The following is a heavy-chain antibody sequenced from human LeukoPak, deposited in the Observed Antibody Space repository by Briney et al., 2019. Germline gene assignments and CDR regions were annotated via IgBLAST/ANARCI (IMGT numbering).Heavy chain of an antibody. V-gene: IGHV3-30*02. Sequence: GGSLRLSCAASGFTFSYYGMHWVRQAPGKGLEWVAFIRYDGSNKYYADSVKGRFTISRDNSKNTLYLQMNSLRAEDTAVYYCASNIVVVVAANDAFDIWGQGTMVTVSS. D-gene: IGHD2-15*01. CDR1: GFTFSYYG. CDR3: ASNIVVVVAANDAFDI. CDR2: IRYDGSNK. J-gene: IGHJ3*02.